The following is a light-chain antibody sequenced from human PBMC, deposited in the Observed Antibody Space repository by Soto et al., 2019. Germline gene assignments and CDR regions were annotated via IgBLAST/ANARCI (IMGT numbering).Light chain of an antibody. Sequence: EVVMTQSPGTLSLSPGERATLSCRASQSVSSSYLAWYQQKPGQAPRLLIYGASSRATGIPDRFSGSGSGTDFTLTISRLEPEEFAGYYCQQYSSTPWLTFGGGTKVESK. CDR2: GAS. J-gene: IGKJ4*01. V-gene: IGKV3-20*01. CDR3: QQYSSTPWLT. CDR1: QSVSSSY.